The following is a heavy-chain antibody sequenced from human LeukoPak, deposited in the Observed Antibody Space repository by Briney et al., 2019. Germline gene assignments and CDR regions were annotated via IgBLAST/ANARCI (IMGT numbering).Heavy chain of an antibody. CDR2: ISTYNGDT. J-gene: IGHJ4*02. CDR1: GYTFITYG. Sequence: GASVKVSRKASGYTFITYGITWVRQAPGQGLEWMGWISTYNGDTNYAQKLQGRVTMTTDTSTYTAYMELRSLRSDDTAVYFCARGKGARDYWGQGTLVTVSS. CDR3: ARGKGARDY. V-gene: IGHV1-18*01.